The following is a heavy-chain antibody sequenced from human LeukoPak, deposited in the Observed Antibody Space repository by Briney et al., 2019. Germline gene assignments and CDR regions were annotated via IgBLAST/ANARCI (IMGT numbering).Heavy chain of an antibody. CDR1: GLTFSSYE. CDR3: AKDGIDSGDPNGFDP. D-gene: IGHD3-10*01. J-gene: IGHJ5*02. Sequence: GGSLRLSCAASGLTFSSYEMNWVRRAPGKELERVSYISSSGTTMYYAGSVKGRFTISRDNAKNSLYLQMNSLRAGDTAIYYCAKDGIDSGDPNGFDPWGQGTLVTVSS. CDR2: ISSSGTTM. V-gene: IGHV3-48*03.